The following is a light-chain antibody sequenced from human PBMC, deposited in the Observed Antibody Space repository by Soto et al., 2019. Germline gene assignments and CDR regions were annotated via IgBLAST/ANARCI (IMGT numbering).Light chain of an antibody. CDR3: SSYEGSNNFV. CDR2: EVS. J-gene: IGLJ1*01. Sequence: QSVLTQPASVSGSPGQSVTISCTGTSSDVGGYNYVSWYQQHPGKAPKLMIYEVSERPSGVPDRFSGSKSSNTASLTVSGLQAEDEADYYCSSYEGSNNFVFGTGTNVTVL. V-gene: IGLV2-8*01. CDR1: SSDVGGYNY.